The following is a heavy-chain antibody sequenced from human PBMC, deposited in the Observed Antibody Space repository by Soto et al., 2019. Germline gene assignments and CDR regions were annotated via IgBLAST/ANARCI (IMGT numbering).Heavy chain of an antibody. J-gene: IGHJ4*02. V-gene: IGHV1-69*01. CDR1: GGTFSSHV. CDR3: ARDLDFRDGNISHLDY. Sequence: QVQLVQSGAEVKKPGSSVKVSCKASGGTFSSHVFNWVRQAPGQGLEWMGGIMPIIGTANYAQKFQGRVTITADESTSTAYMEMSSLRSEETAVYYCARDLDFRDGNISHLDYWGQGPLVTVSS. D-gene: IGHD3-3*02. CDR2: IMPIIGTA.